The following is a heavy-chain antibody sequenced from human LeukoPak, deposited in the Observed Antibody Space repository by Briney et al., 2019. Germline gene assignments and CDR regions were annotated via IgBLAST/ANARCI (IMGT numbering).Heavy chain of an antibody. CDR1: GGSISSSSYY. D-gene: IGHD3-10*01. V-gene: IGHV4-39*01. Sequence: PSETLSLTCTVSGGSISSSSYYWGWIRQPPGKGLEWIGSIYYSGSTYYNPSLKSRVTISVDTSKNQFSLKLSSVTAADTAVYYCARGSPGGYPNDYWGQGTLVTVSS. CDR3: ARGSPGGYPNDY. CDR2: IYYSGST. J-gene: IGHJ4*02.